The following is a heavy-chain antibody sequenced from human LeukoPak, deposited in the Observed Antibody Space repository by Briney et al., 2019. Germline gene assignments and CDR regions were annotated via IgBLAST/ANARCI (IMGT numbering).Heavy chain of an antibody. CDR3: ARQSGGPYNWFDP. D-gene: IGHD2-15*01. Sequence: GGSLRLSCAASGFTVSNNYMSWVRQAPGKGLEWVSVIYSGGSTYYTDSVKGRFTISRDNSKNTLYLQLNSLRAEDTAVYFCARQSGGPYNWFDPWGQGTLVTVSS. CDR1: GFTVSNNY. CDR2: IYSGGST. V-gene: IGHV3-53*01. J-gene: IGHJ5*02.